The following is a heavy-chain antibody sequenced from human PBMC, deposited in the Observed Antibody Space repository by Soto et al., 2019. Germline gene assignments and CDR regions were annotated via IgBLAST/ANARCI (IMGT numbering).Heavy chain of an antibody. V-gene: IGHV1-69*13. CDR2: IIPIFGTA. J-gene: IGHJ6*02. D-gene: IGHD3-10*01. CDR1: GGTFSSYA. CDR3: ARVGITMVRDPYYYYGMDV. Sequence: SVKVSCKASGGTFSSYAISWVRQAPGQGLEWMGGIIPIFGTANYAQKFQGRVTITADESTSTAYMELSSLRSEDTAVYYCARVGITMVRDPYYYYGMDVWGQGTTVTVSS.